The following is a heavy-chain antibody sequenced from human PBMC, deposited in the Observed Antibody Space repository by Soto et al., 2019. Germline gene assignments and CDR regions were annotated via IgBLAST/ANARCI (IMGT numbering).Heavy chain of an antibody. CDR3: AKDLHGSGWSFDQ. Sequence: EVQLLESGGGLVQPGGSLRLSCSASGFTFSTQAMAWVRQAPGKGLEWVSALILSGESPDYADSVKGRFTISRNNSKNTLYLQMNSLRADDTAVYYCAKDLHGSGWSFDQWGQGTVVTVSS. CDR2: LILSGESP. D-gene: IGHD6-19*01. J-gene: IGHJ4*02. CDR1: GFTFSTQA. V-gene: IGHV3-23*01.